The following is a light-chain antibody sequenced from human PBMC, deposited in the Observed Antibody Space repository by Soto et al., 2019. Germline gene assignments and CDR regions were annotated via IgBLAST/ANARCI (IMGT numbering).Light chain of an antibody. J-gene: IGLJ1*01. CDR3: SSYTSSNTLYV. V-gene: IGLV2-14*03. CDR2: DVT. CDR1: SSDVGAYNY. Sequence: QSALTQPASVSGSPGQSITISCTGTSSDVGAYNYVSWYQQHPGNAPKLMIYDVTNRPSGVSNRFSGSKSGNTASLSISGLHAEDESDYYCSSYTSSNTLYVFGTGTKLTVL.